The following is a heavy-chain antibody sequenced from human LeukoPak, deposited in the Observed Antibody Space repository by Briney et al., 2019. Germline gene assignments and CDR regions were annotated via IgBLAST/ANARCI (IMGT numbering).Heavy chain of an antibody. CDR2: IYYSGST. Sequence: PSETLSLTCTVSGGSISSYYWSWIRQPPGKGLEWIGYIYYSGSTNYNPSLKSRVTISVDTSKNQFSLKLSSVTAADTAVYYCASGPEVQLWFDPSYYFDYWGQGTLVTVSS. D-gene: IGHD5-18*01. J-gene: IGHJ4*02. V-gene: IGHV4-59*01. CDR3: ASGPEVQLWFDPSYYFDY. CDR1: GGSISSYY.